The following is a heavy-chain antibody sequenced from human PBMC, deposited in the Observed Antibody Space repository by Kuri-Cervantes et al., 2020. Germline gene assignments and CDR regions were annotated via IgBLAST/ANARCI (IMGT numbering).Heavy chain of an antibody. D-gene: IGHD6-13*01. J-gene: IGHJ6*02. CDR1: GGTFSSYA. Sequence: SVKVSCKSSGGTFSSYAISWVRQAPGQGLEWMGGIIPIFNAANYAHNFQGRVTITADESTSTAYMELSSLRSEDTAVYYCARGLYSSSWSTPYYYGMDVWGQGTTVTVSS. V-gene: IGHV1-69*13. CDR3: ARGLYSSSWSTPYYYGMDV. CDR2: IIPIFNAA.